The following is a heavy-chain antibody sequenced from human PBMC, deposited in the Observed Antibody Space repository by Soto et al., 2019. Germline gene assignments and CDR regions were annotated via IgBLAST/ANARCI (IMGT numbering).Heavy chain of an antibody. Sequence: SQSLSLTCDISGDSVSRNITAWSWIRQSPSRGLEWLGRTFYRSTWNYDYAISVKSRITITPDISKNQFSLHLNSVTPEDTAVYYCASEKREMPGTRGYSVYWGQGALVTFS. CDR3: ASEKREMPGTRGYSVY. D-gene: IGHD2-2*01. CDR1: GDSVSRNITA. V-gene: IGHV6-1*01. CDR2: TFYRSTWNY. J-gene: IGHJ4*02.